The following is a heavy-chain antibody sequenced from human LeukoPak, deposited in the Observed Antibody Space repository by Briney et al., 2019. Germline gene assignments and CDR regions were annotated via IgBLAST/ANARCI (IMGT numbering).Heavy chain of an antibody. V-gene: IGHV4-34*01. J-gene: IGHJ4*02. CDR1: GGSFSGYY. Sequence: TSETLSLTCAVCGGSFSGYYWSWIRQPPGKGLEWIGEINHSGSTNYNPSLKSRVTISVDTSKNQFSLKLSSVTAADTAVYYCARGRSFSHYDSSGYSPLGYWGQGTLVTVSS. CDR2: INHSGST. CDR3: ARGRSFSHYDSSGYSPLGY. D-gene: IGHD3-22*01.